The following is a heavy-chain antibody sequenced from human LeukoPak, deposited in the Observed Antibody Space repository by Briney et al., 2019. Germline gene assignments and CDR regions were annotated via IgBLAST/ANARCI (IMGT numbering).Heavy chain of an antibody. CDR1: GFTFSSYA. D-gene: IGHD1-1*01. CDR2: ISGSGGTT. J-gene: IGHJ4*02. V-gene: IGHV3-23*01. Sequence: GGSLRLSCAASGFTFSSYAMNWVRQAPGKGLEWVSSISGSGGTTYTADSVKGRFTISRDNSKNTLYLQMNSLRVEDTAVYYCAKGDLGFGNYYFDYWGQGTLVTVSS. CDR3: AKGDLGFGNYYFDY.